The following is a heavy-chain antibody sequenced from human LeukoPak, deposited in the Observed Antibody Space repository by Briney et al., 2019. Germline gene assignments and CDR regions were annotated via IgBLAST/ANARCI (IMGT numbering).Heavy chain of an antibody. V-gene: IGHV4-59*01. J-gene: IGHJ6*04. D-gene: IGHD6-19*01. Sequence: SETLSLTCTVSGGSISSYYWSWIRQPPGKGLEWIGYIYYSGSTNYNPSLKSRVTISVDTSKNQFSLKLSSVTAADTAVYYCARDRSYSSGFYYYYGMDVWGKGTTVTVSS. CDR3: ARDRSYSSGFYYYYGMDV. CDR1: GGSISSYY. CDR2: IYYSGST.